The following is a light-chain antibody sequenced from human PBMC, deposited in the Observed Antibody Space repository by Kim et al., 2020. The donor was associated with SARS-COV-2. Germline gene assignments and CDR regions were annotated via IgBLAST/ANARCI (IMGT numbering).Light chain of an antibody. Sequence: EIVMTQSPGTLSVSPGERVTLSCRASQSVGSNLAWYQQTPGRAPRLLIYGASTRATGIPARFSGSGSGTEFTLTISSLQSEDFALYYCQQYNDWPPGDTFGQGTKLEI. J-gene: IGKJ2*01. CDR3: QQYNDWPPGDT. CDR1: QSVGSN. V-gene: IGKV3-15*01. CDR2: GAS.